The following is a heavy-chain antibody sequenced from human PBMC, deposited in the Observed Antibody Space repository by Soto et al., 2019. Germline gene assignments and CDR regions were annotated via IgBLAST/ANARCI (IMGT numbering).Heavy chain of an antibody. CDR1: GFTFSSYD. D-gene: IGHD2-15*01. CDR2: IGTAGDT. V-gene: IGHV3-13*01. J-gene: IGHJ6*02. CDR3: ARGLKYCSGGSCYSYYGMDV. Sequence: EVQLVESGGGLVQPGGSLRLSCAASGFTFSSYDMHWVRQATGKGLEWVSAIGTAGDTYYPGSVKGRFTISRENAKNSLYLQMSTLRAGDTAVYYCARGLKYCSGGSCYSYYGMDVWGQDTTVTVSS.